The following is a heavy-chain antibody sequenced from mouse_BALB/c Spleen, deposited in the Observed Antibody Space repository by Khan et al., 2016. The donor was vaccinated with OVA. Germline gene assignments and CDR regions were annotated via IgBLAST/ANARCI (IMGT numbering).Heavy chain of an antibody. J-gene: IGHJ3*01. CDR1: GFTFSSYA. CDR2: ISSGGST. V-gene: IGHV5-6-5*01. CDR3: ARGRSTTASWFAY. D-gene: IGHD1-2*01. Sequence: EVKVEESGGGLVKPGGSLKLSCAASGFTFSSYAMSWVRQTPEKRLEWVASISSGGSTYYPDSVKGRFTISRDNARNILYLQMSSLRSEDTAMYYCARGRSTTASWFAYWGQGTLVTVSA.